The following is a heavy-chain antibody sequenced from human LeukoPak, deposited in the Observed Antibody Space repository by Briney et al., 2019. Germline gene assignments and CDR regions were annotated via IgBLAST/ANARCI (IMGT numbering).Heavy chain of an antibody. V-gene: IGHV1-2*02. CDR3: ARWGIRITMVRGVTGIDY. CDR1: GYTFTGYY. CDR2: INPNSGGT. D-gene: IGHD3-10*01. J-gene: IGHJ4*02. Sequence: ASVKVSCKASGYTFTGYYMHWVRQAPGQGLEWMGWINPNSGGTNYAQKFQGRVTMTRDTSISTAYMELSRLRSDDTAVYYCARWGIRITMVRGVTGIDYWGQGTLVTVSS.